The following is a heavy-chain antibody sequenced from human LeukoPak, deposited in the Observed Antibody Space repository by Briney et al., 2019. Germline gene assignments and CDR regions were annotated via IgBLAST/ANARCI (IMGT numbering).Heavy chain of an antibody. V-gene: IGHV3-30*04. CDR3: ASGYYYGSGDFYYGMDV. CDR1: GFTFSSYA. CDR2: ISYDGRNK. Sequence: GRSLRLSCAASGFTFSSYAMHWVRQAPGKGLEGGAVISYDGRNKYYADSVKGRFTISRDNSKTTLYLQMNSLRAEDTAVYYCASGYYYGSGDFYYGMDVWGQGTTVTVSS. D-gene: IGHD3-10*01. J-gene: IGHJ6*02.